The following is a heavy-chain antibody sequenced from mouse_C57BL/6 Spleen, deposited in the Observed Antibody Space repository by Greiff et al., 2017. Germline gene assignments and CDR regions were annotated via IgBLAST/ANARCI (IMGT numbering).Heavy chain of an antibody. CDR1: GYTFTDYY. CDR2: INPNNGGT. V-gene: IGHV1-26*01. D-gene: IGHD2-5*01. CDR3: ARSLDYSNFFDY. J-gene: IGHJ2*01. Sequence: VQLQQSGPELVKPGASVKISCKASGYTFTDYYMNWVKQSHGKSLEWIGDINPNNGGTSYNQKFKGKATLTVDKSSSTAYMELRSLTSEDSAVYYCARSLDYSNFFDYWGQGTTLTVSS.